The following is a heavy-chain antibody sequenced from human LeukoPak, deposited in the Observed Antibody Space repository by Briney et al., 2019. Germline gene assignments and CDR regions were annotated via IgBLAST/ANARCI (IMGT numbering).Heavy chain of an antibody. V-gene: IGHV4-59*01. CDR2: IYYSGST. CDR1: GFTFSNAW. D-gene: IGHD5-18*01. J-gene: IGHJ3*02. Sequence: GSLRLSCAASGFTFSNAWMSWVRQPPGKGLEWIGYIYYSGSTNYNPSLKSRVTISVDTSKNQFSLKLSSVTAADTAVYYCAKKRGYSYGSDAFDIWGQGTMVTVSS. CDR3: AKKRGYSYGSDAFDI.